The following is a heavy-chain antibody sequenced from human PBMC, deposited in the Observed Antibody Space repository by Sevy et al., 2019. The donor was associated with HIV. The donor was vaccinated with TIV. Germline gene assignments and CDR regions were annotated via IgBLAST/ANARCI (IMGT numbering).Heavy chain of an antibody. D-gene: IGHD2-15*01. V-gene: IGHV4-30-2*01. Sequence: SETLSLTCAVSGGSISSGGYSWSWIRQPPGKGLEWIGYIYHSGSTYYNPSLKSRVTISVDRSKNQFSLKLSSVTAADTAVYYGARGVVVVAATPGNWFDPWGQGTLVTVSS. J-gene: IGHJ5*02. CDR1: GGSISSGGYS. CDR2: IYHSGST. CDR3: ARGVVVVAATPGNWFDP.